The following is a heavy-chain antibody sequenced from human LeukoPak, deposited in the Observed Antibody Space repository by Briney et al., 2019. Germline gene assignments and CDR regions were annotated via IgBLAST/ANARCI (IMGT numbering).Heavy chain of an antibody. J-gene: IGHJ5*02. CDR2: IFHTGST. CDR3: ARELWFANAPGSWLDP. V-gene: IGHV4-30-2*01. D-gene: IGHD3-10*01. Sequence: SQTLSLTCVVSGDSISSGTYSWSWIRQPPGKGLEWISYIFHTGSTFYNPSLKSRVTISVDTSKNQFSLRLNSVTAADTAVYYCARELWFANAPGSWLDPWGQGTLVTVSS. CDR1: GDSISSGTYS.